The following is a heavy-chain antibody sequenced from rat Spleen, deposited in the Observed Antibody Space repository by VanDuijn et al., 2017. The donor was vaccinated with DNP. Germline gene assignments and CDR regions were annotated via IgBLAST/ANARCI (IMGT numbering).Heavy chain of an antibody. CDR3: AKGPNFGGWSDYFDY. CDR2: INKASTAI. J-gene: IGHJ2*01. V-gene: IGHV4-2*01. Sequence: EVKLVESGGGLVQPGRSLKLSCAASGFNFNDFWMGWVRQAPGKGLEWIGQINKASTAINFTPSLKDKFTISRDNAQNTLYLQMNKLGSEDTGIYYCAKGPNFGGWSDYFDYWGQGVMVTVSS. CDR1: GFNFNDFW. D-gene: IGHD1-11*01.